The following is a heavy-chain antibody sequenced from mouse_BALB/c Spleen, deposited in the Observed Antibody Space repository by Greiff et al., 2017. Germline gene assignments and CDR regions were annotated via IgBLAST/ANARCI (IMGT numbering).Heavy chain of an antibody. CDR3: ARWGDYDGSWFAY. CDR1: GYAFSSYW. Sequence: QVQLKESGAELVRPGSSVKISCKASGYAFSSYWMNWVKQRPGQGLEWIGQIYPGDGDTNYNGKFKGKATLTADKSSSTAYMQLSSLTSEDSAVYFCARWGDYDGSWFAYWGQGTLVTVSA. CDR2: IYPGDGDT. D-gene: IGHD2-4*01. V-gene: IGHV1-80*01. J-gene: IGHJ3*01.